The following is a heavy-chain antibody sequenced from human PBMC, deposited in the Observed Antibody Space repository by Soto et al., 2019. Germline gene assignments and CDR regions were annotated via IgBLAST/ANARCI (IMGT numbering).Heavy chain of an antibody. J-gene: IGHJ4*02. CDR3: ARESYDSGSFDY. CDR1: GFTFSSYG. D-gene: IGHD3-10*01. V-gene: IGHV3-33*01. CDR2: IWYDGSNK. Sequence: QVQLVESGGGVVQPGRSLRLSCAASGFTFSSYGMHWVRQAPGKGVEWVAVIWYDGSNKYYADSVKGRFTISRDNSKNTLYLLMNSLRAEDTAVYYCARESYDSGSFDYWGQGTLVTVSS.